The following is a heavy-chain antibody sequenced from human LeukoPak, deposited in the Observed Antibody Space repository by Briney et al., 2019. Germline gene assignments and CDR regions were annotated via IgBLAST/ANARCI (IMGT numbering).Heavy chain of an antibody. J-gene: IGHJ6*03. CDR1: GGSISSGSYH. CDR3: ARSFFSGDYMDV. CDR2: IYYSGST. D-gene: IGHD2-15*01. V-gene: IGHV4-61*01. Sequence: PSQTLSLTCTVSGGSISSGSYHWSWIRQPPGKGLEWIGYIYYSGSTNYNPSLKSRVTISVDTSKNQISLKVSSVTAADTAVYYCARSFFSGDYMDVWGKGTTVTVSS.